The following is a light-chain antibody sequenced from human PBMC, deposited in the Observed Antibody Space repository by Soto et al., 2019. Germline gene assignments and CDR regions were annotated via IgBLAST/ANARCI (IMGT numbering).Light chain of an antibody. J-gene: IGLJ1*01. CDR1: SSDVGAYDF. V-gene: IGLV2-14*03. CDR2: DVS. CDR3: SSYTSSSTHV. Sequence: QSALTQPASVSASPGQSITISCTGTSSDVGAYDFVSWYQQHPGDVPKLMIFDVSSRPSGVSDRFSGSKSGNTASLTISGLQAEDDGDYYCSSYTSSSTHVFGSGTKLTVL.